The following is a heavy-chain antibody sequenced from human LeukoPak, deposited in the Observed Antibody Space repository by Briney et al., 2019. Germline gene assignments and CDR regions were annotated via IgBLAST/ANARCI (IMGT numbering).Heavy chain of an antibody. D-gene: IGHD6-19*01. V-gene: IGHV3-21*01. CDR3: ARDIQQWLVYFDY. CDR1: GFTFSSYS. J-gene: IGHJ4*02. CDR2: ISSSSSYI. Sequence: GGSLRLSCAASGFTFSSYSMNWVRQAPGKGLEWVSSISSSSSYIYYADSVKGRFTISRDNAKNSLYLQMNSLRAEDTAVYYCARDIQQWLVYFDYWGQGTLVTVSS.